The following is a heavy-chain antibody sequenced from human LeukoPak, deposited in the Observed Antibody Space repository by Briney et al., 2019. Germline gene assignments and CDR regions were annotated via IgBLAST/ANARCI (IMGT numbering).Heavy chain of an antibody. CDR2: IYTGTRT. D-gene: IGHD3-10*01. Sequence: PGGSLRLSCAASGFSVSLNYMSWVRQAPGKGLEWISIIYTGTRTYYADSVKGRFTISRDNSKNTLFLQMNSLRAEDTAMYYCAREGWGISMIRGVIAWGQGTLVTVSS. CDR3: AREGWGISMIRGVIA. CDR1: GFSVSLNY. J-gene: IGHJ5*02. V-gene: IGHV3-53*01.